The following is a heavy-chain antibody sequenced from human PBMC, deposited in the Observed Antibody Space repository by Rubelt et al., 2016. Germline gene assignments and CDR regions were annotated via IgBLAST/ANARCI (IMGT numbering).Heavy chain of an antibody. CDR3: ARSIVGVNTYYYYMDA. V-gene: IGHV1-18*01. Sequence: QVQLVQSGAEVKKPGASVKVSCKASGYTFTSYGISWMRQAPGQGLEWMGWISAYNGDTNYAQKFQGRVTMTTDTPTITAYMELRSLRSDDTAVYYCARSIVGVNTYYYYMDAWGKGTTVTVSS. D-gene: IGHD1-26*01. J-gene: IGHJ6*03. CDR2: ISAYNGDT. CDR1: GYTFTSYG.